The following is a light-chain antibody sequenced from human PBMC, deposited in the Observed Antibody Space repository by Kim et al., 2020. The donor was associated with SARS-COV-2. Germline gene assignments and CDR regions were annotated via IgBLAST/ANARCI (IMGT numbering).Light chain of an antibody. CDR1: QSITSW. V-gene: IGKV1-5*03. J-gene: IGKJ2*01. Sequence: DIQMTQSPSTLSASVGDRVTITCRASQSITSWLAWYQQRPGKAPKLLIYNASTLESGVPSRFSGSGSGTEFTLTISSLQPDDFATYYCQQYHSYPYTFGQGTKLEI. CDR2: NAS. CDR3: QQYHSYPYT.